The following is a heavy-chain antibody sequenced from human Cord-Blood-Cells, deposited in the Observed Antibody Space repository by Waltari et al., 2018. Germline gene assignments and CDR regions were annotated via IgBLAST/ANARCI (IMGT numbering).Heavy chain of an antibody. Sequence: QVQLQQWGAGLLKPSETLSLTCAVYGRSFSGYYGCLIRQPPGKGLEWSGEINHSGSTNYNPSLKSRVTISVDTSKNQFSLKLSSVTAADTAVYYCATRNSSTAPFDYWGQGTLVTVSS. J-gene: IGHJ4*02. V-gene: IGHV4-34*01. CDR2: INHSGST. CDR1: GRSFSGYY. D-gene: IGHD6-13*01. CDR3: ATRNSSTAPFDY.